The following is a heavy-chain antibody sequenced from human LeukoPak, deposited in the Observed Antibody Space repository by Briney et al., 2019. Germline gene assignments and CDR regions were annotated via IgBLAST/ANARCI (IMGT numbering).Heavy chain of an antibody. J-gene: IGHJ6*03. Sequence: SETLSLTCTVSGGSISSYYWSWIRQPPGKGLEWIGSIYYSGSTYYNPSLKSRVTISVDTSKNQFSLKLSSVTAADTAVFYCARDVRGSSGRYYYYYMDVWGKGTTVTVSS. CDR1: GGSISSYY. CDR3: ARDVRGSSGRYYYYYMDV. D-gene: IGHD3-22*01. CDR2: IYYSGST. V-gene: IGHV4-59*12.